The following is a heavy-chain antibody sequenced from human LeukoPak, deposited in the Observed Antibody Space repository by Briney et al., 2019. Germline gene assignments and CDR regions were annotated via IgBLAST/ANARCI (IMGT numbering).Heavy chain of an antibody. V-gene: IGHV4-39*07. CDR3: ARSKYSGSYGD. J-gene: IGHJ4*02. CDR2: IYYSGST. CDR1: GGSISSSSYY. Sequence: SETLSLTCTVSGGSISSSSYYWGWIRQPPGKGLEWIGSIYYSGSTYYNPSLKSRVTISVDTSKNQFSLKLSSGTAADTAVYYCARSKYSGSYGDWGQGTLVTVSS. D-gene: IGHD1-26*01.